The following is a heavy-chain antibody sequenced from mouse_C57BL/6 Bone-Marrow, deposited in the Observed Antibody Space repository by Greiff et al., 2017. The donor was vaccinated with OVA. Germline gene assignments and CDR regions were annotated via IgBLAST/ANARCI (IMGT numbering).Heavy chain of an antibody. CDR3: ARGITTTGYYAMDY. Sequence: QVQLQQSGSELRSPGSSVKLSCKDFDSEVFPIAYMSWVRQKPGHGFEWIGGILPSIGRTIYGEKFEDKATLDADTLSNTAYLELNSLTSEDSAIYYCARGITTTGYYAMDYWGQGTSVTVSS. J-gene: IGHJ4*01. CDR1: DSEVFPIAY. CDR2: ILPSIGRT. D-gene: IGHD2-4*01. V-gene: IGHV15-2*01.